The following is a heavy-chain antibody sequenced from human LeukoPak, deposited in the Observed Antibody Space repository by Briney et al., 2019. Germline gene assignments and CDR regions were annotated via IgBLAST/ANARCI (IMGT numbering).Heavy chain of an antibody. CDR3: AREYDFWSGYYGGYYMDV. CDR1: GGTFSSYA. CDR2: ISAYNGNT. V-gene: IGHV1-18*01. J-gene: IGHJ6*03. Sequence: ASVKVSCKASGGTFSSYAISWVRQAPGQGLEWMGWISAYNGNTNYAQKLQGRVTMTTDTSTSTAYMELRSLRSDDTAVYYCAREYDFWSGYYGGYYMDVWGKGTTVTVSS. D-gene: IGHD3-3*01.